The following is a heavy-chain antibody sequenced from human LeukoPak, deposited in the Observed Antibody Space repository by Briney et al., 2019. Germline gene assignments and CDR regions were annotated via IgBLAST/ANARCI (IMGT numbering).Heavy chain of an antibody. CDR2: ISSSSSTI. V-gene: IGHV3-48*04. D-gene: IGHD4-17*01. CDR1: GFTFSSYS. CDR3: ARDPNGDYIGAFDM. J-gene: IGHJ3*02. Sequence: GGSLRLSCAASGFTFSSYSMNWVRQAPGKGLEWVSYISSSSSTIYYADSVKGRFTISRDNAKNSLYLQMNSLRAEDTAVYYCARDPNGDYIGAFDMWGPGTMVAVSS.